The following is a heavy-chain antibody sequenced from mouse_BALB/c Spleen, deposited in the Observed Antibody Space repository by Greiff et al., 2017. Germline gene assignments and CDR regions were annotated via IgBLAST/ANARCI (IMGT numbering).Heavy chain of an antibody. CDR2: IDPANGNT. Sequence: VKLMESGAELVKPGASVKLSCTASGSNIKDTYMPWVKQRPEQGLEWIGRIDPANGNTKYDPKFQGKATITADTSSNTAYLQLSSRTSEDTAVYYCAPIYCDYEKNYDAMNYGGEGTSVTISS. V-gene: IGHV14-3*02. CDR3: APIYCDYEKNYDAMNY. J-gene: IGHJ4*01. D-gene: IGHD2-4*01. CDR1: GSNIKDTY.